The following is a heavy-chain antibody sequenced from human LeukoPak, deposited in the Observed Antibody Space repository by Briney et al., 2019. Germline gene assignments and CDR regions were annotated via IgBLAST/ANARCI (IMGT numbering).Heavy chain of an antibody. CDR2: IYYSGST. CDR1: GGSSSSSSYY. Sequence: KPAETRSLTGTVSGGSSSSSSYYLGWIRQPPGKGLEWIGRIYYSGSTYYNPSLKSRVTISVDTSKNQFSLKLSSVTAADTAVYYCAGPAPHFDIWGQGTMVTASS. V-gene: IGHV4-39*01. J-gene: IGHJ3*02. CDR3: AGPAPHFDI.